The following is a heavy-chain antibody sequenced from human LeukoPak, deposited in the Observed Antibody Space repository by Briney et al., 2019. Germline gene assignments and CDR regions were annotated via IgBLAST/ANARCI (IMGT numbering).Heavy chain of an antibody. D-gene: IGHD1-14*01. V-gene: IGHV3-30*02. J-gene: IGHJ4*02. Sequence: GGSLRLSCAASGFTFSSYGMHWVRQAPGKGLEWVAFIRHDGSKEYYADSVKGRFTISRDNAKNTLYLQMNSLKTEDTAVYYCAKDSRYYYVDYWGQGTLVTVSS. CDR1: GFTFSSYG. CDR2: IRHDGSKE. CDR3: AKDSRYYYVDY.